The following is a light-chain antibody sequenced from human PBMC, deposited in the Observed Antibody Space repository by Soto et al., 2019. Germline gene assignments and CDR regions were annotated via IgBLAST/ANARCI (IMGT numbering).Light chain of an antibody. V-gene: IGLV1-40*01. CDR2: SHN. J-gene: IGLJ3*02. CDR1: TSNIGTCYD. CDR3: QSYDISLSGSGV. Sequence: QAVVTQPPSVSGAPGQRVTISCTGSTSNIGTCYDVHWYQQFPGTAPRLLISSHNNRPSGVPDRFFGSKSGTSASLTIIGLQAEDEADYYCQSYDISLSGSGVFGGGTQLTVL.